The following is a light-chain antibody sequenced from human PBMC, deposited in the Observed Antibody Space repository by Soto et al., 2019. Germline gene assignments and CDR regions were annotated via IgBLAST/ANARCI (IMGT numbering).Light chain of an antibody. CDR1: QSVRSN. Sequence: EIVMTQSPASLSVSPGERFTLSCRASQSVRSNLAWYQQKPGQAPRLLIYGTSTRATGIPARFSGSGSGTEFTLTISSLQSEDFAVYYCQQYNKWPLTFGQGTKVDIK. J-gene: IGKJ1*01. CDR3: QQYNKWPLT. V-gene: IGKV3-15*01. CDR2: GTS.